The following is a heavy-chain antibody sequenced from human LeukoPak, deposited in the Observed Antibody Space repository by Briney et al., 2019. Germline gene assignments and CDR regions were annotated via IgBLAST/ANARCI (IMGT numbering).Heavy chain of an antibody. CDR3: ARNLYCSGGSCWYGMDV. J-gene: IGHJ6*04. V-gene: IGHV3-53*01. CDR2: IYSGGST. CDR1: RFTVSSNY. Sequence: GGSLRLSCAASRFTVSSNYMSWLRQAPGKGLEWVSVIYSGGSTYYADSVKGRFTISRDNSKNTLYLQMNSLRAEDTAVYYCARNLYCSGGSCWYGMDVWGKGTTVTVSS. D-gene: IGHD2-15*01.